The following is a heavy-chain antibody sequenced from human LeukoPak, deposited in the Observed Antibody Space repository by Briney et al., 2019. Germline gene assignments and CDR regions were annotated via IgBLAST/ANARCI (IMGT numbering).Heavy chain of an antibody. D-gene: IGHD1-1*01. Sequence: VASVTVSCKASGFVFTGYGFTWVRQAPGQGLEWMGWISANDGKIHYSERHQGRVTMSTDTVTSTVYMELRSLRSDDTAVYYCARELHVERDDYWGQGTLVTVSS. CDR1: GFVFTGYG. V-gene: IGHV1-18*01. J-gene: IGHJ4*02. CDR2: ISANDGKI. CDR3: ARELHVERDDY.